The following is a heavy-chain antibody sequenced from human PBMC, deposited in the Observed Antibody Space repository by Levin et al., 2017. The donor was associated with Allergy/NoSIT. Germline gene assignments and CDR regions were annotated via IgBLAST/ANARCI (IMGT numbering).Heavy chain of an antibody. D-gene: IGHD2-15*01. CDR1: GFTLSSST. CDR3: ARAKYPDVVVVVAARALGF. Sequence: LSLTCAASGFTLSSSTMHWVRPAPGKGLESVAVISYDGINKSYADSVKGRFTISRDNSKNTLYLQMNSLRAEDTAVYYCARAKYPDVVVVVAARALGFWGQGTLVTVSS. V-gene: IGHV3-30-3*01. J-gene: IGHJ4*02. CDR2: ISYDGINK.